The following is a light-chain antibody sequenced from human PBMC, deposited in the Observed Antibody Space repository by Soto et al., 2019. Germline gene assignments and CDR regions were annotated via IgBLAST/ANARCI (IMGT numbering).Light chain of an antibody. CDR3: HQSSDNAWT. CDR1: QSIRSW. J-gene: IGKJ1*01. CDR2: KAS. V-gene: IGKV1-5*03. Sequence: DIQMTQSPSTLSASVGDRVTITCRASQSIRSWLAWYQQKAGKAPNLLIYKASSLESGVPSRFSGSGSGTEITLTISRLEPEDFATYFCHQSSDNAWTFGQGTKVDIK.